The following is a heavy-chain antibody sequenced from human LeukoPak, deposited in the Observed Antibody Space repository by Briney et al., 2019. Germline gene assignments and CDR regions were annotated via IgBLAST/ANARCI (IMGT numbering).Heavy chain of an antibody. CDR3: ARDQYSSGWSPHFDY. V-gene: IGHV3-30*01. D-gene: IGHD6-19*01. CDR1: GFTFSSYA. J-gene: IGHJ4*02. CDR2: ISYDGSNK. Sequence: GGSLRLSYAASGFTFSSYAMHWVRQAPGKGLEWVAVISYDGSNKYYADSVKGRFTISRDNSKNTLYLQMNSLRAEDTAVYYCARDQYSSGWSPHFDYWGQGTLVTVSS.